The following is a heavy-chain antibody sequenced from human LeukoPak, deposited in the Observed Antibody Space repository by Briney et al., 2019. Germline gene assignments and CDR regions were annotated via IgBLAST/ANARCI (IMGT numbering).Heavy chain of an antibody. D-gene: IGHD6-13*01. CDR2: INHSGST. CDR3: ARDTSTWSLGGY. J-gene: IGHJ4*02. Sequence: SETLSLTCAVYGGSFSGYYWSWIRQPSGKGLEWIGEINHSGSTNYNPSLKSRVTISVDTSKNQFSLKLSSVTAADTAVYYCARDTSTWSLGGYWGQGTLVTVSS. V-gene: IGHV4-34*01. CDR1: GGSFSGYY.